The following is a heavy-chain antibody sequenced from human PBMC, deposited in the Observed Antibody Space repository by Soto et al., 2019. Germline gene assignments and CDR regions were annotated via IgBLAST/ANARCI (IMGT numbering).Heavy chain of an antibody. Sequence: ETLSLTGTVSGGSISSYYWSWIRQPPGKGLEWIGYIYYSGSTNYNPSLKSRVTISVDTSKNQFSLKLSSVTAADTAVYYCATSTCGGDCYPLFQHWGQGTLVTVSS. J-gene: IGHJ1*01. D-gene: IGHD2-21*02. CDR3: ATSTCGGDCYPLFQH. CDR2: IYYSGST. CDR1: GGSISSYY. V-gene: IGHV4-59*01.